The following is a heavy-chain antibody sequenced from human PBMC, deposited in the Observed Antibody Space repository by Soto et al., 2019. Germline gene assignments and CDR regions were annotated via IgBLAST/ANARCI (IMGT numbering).Heavy chain of an antibody. V-gene: IGHV4-59*12. CDR3: AREREQSTNYFDP. Sequence: SETLSLTCTVSGGSISSYYWSWIRQPPGKGLEWIGYIYYSGSTNYNPSLKSRVTISVDTSKNQFSLKLTSVTAADTAVYYCAREREQSTNYFDPWGQGTLVTVPQ. J-gene: IGHJ5*02. CDR1: GGSISSYY. CDR2: IYYSGST.